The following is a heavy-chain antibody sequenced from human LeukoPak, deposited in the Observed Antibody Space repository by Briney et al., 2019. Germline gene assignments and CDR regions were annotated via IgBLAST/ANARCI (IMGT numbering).Heavy chain of an antibody. Sequence: GGSLRLSCAASGFTFSSYAMHWVRQAPGKGLEWVAVISYDGSNKYYADSVKGRFTISRDNSKNTLYLQMNSLRAEDTAVYYCAGSQWLVLEYWGEGTLVTVS. V-gene: IGHV3-30-3*01. CDR2: ISYDGSNK. D-gene: IGHD6-19*01. CDR3: AGSQWLVLEY. CDR1: GFTFSSYA. J-gene: IGHJ4*02.